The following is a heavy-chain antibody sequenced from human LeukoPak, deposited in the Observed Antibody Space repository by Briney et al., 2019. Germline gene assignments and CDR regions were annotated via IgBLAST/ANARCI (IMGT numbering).Heavy chain of an antibody. CDR2: IYYSGST. CDR3: ARATRLFWSGSYYYYYGMDV. V-gene: IGHV4-59*06. D-gene: IGHD3-3*01. CDR1: GGSISSYY. J-gene: IGHJ6*02. Sequence: PSETLSLTCTVSGGSISSYYWSWIRQHPGKGLEWIGYIYYSGSTYYNPSLKSRVTISVDTSKNQFSLKLSSVTAADTAVYYCARATRLFWSGSYYYYYGMDVWGQGTTVTVSS.